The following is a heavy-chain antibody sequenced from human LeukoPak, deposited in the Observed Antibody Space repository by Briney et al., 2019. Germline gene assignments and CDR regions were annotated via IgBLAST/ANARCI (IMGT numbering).Heavy chain of an antibody. CDR3: ARGRDGYNKDWFDP. V-gene: IGHV4-39*07. J-gene: IGHJ5*02. Sequence: SETLSPTCTVSGGSISSDNYYWGWIRQPPGKGLEWIGEINHSGSTNYNPSLKSRVTISVDTSKNQFSLKLSSVTAADTAVYYCARGRDGYNKDWFDPWGQGTLVTVSS. CDR2: INHSGST. CDR1: GGSISSDNYY. D-gene: IGHD5-24*01.